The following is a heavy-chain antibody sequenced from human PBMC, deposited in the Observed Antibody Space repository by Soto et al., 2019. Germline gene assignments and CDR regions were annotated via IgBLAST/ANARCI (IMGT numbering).Heavy chain of an antibody. CDR2: ITGSGGSS. CDR3: AKGVVLAGGALDY. Sequence: GGSLRLSCAASGLTFSNYAMSWVRQAPGKGLEWVSYITGSGGSSSYADSVKGRFTISRDNSKSTLYLQMNSLRAEDTAVYYCAKGVVLAGGALDYWGQGTLVTVSS. V-gene: IGHV3-23*01. CDR1: GLTFSNYA. D-gene: IGHD3-3*02. J-gene: IGHJ4*02.